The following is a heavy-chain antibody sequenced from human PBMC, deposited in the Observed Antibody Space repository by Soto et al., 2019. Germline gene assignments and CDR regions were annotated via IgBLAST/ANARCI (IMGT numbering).Heavy chain of an antibody. CDR3: ARGGSGWKALDLFDS. D-gene: IGHD6-19*01. CDR1: GGSIDNNGYS. Sequence: PSYTLSLTCTVSGGSIDNNGYSWTWIRQRPGGGLEWLGSNNYRADTYYTPSLKSRITISLDTSQNQFSLWLTSVTAADTRIYYCARGGSGWKALDLFDSCGQGFLVTVSS. CDR2: NNYRADT. J-gene: IGHJ5*01. V-gene: IGHV4-31*03.